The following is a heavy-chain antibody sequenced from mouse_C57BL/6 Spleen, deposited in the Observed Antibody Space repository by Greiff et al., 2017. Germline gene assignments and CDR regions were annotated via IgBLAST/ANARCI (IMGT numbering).Heavy chain of an antibody. CDR2: SSSGSSTI. CDR1: GFTFSDYG. V-gene: IGHV5-17*01. CDR3: ARAYYAMDY. Sequence: EVKLMESGGGLVKPGGSLTLSCAASGFTFSDYGMHWVRQAPEKGLEWVAYSSSGSSTIYYADTVKGRFTISRDNAKNTLFLQMTRLRSEDTAMYYCARAYYAMDYWGQGTSVTVSS. J-gene: IGHJ4*01.